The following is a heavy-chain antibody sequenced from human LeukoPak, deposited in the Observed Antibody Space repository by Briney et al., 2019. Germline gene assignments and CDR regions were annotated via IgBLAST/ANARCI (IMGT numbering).Heavy chain of an antibody. CDR2: ISYDGSNK. Sequence: GGSLRLSCAASGFIFSNYAMHWVRQAPGKGLEWVAVISYDGSNKYYADSVKGRFTISRDNAKNTLYLQMNSLRAGDTAVYYCASTTNGVAAIYFDYWGQGTLVTVSS. CDR1: GFIFSNYA. V-gene: IGHV3-30*04. CDR3: ASTTNGVAAIYFDY. D-gene: IGHD2-15*01. J-gene: IGHJ4*02.